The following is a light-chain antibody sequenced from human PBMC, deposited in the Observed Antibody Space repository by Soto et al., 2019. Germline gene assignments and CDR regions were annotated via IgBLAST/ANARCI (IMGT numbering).Light chain of an antibody. J-gene: IGKJ1*01. V-gene: IGKV3-20*01. CDR2: GAS. CDR3: QQYGRSPWT. Sequence: ESVLTQSPDTLSLSPGERATLSCRASQSVSSSYLAWYQQTPGQAPGLLIDGASSRATGIPARFSGSGSGTEFTLTISSLEPEDFALYYCQQYGRSPWTFGRGTKVEI. CDR1: QSVSSSY.